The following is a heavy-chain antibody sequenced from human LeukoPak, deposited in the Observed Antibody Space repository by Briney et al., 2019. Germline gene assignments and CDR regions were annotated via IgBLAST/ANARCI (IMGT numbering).Heavy chain of an antibody. J-gene: IGHJ4*02. CDR1: GGSISSSNW. Sequence: PSETLSLTCAVSGGSISSSNWWSWVRQPPGKGLEWIGEIYHSGSTNYNPSLKSRDTISVDTSKNQFSLKLSSVTAADTAVYYCARDVMYYDFWSGYYYYFDYWGQGTLVTVSS. CDR3: ARDVMYYDFWSGYYYYFDY. CDR2: IYHSGST. V-gene: IGHV4-4*02. D-gene: IGHD3-3*01.